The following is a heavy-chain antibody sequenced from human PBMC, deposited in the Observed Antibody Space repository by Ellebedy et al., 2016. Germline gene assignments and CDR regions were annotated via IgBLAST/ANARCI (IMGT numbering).Heavy chain of an antibody. Sequence: GESLKISXTASGLSFNTFFMSWVRQAPGKGLEWVATISGAGGDSYFADSVRGRFTISRDNSANTLYLQMNSLRPEDTALYYCRQGHYSHYWGQGTLVTVSS. V-gene: IGHV3-23*01. CDR2: ISGAGGDS. CDR3: RQGHYSHY. D-gene: IGHD2-21*01. CDR1: GLSFNTFF. J-gene: IGHJ4*02.